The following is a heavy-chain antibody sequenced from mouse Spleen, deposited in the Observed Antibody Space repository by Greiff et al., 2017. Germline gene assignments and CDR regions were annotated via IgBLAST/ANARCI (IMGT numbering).Heavy chain of an antibody. CDR1: GFTFSDYG. J-gene: IGHJ1*01. Sequence: DVQLVESGGGLVKPGGSLKLSCAASGFTFSDYGMHWVRQAPEKGLEWVAYISSGSSTIYYADTVKGRFTISRDNAKNTLFLQMTSLRSEDTAMYYCARPKDGYYVWYFDVWGAGTTVTVSS. CDR2: ISSGSSTI. V-gene: IGHV5-17*01. CDR3: ARPKDGYYVWYFDV. D-gene: IGHD2-3*01.